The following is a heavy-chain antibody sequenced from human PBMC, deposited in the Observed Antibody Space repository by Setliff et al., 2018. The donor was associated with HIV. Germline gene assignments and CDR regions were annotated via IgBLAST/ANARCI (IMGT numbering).Heavy chain of an antibody. V-gene: IGHV1-69*13. CDR1: GGTVIGGTVMSYS. CDR2: IIPIFGTA. CDR3: ARDRQAYLRISGDAVGY. D-gene: IGHD3-10*01. Sequence: GGPVKVSCKSSGGTVIGGTVMSYSISWVRQAPGQGLEWMGGIIPIFGTANYAPRFQGRVTITADESTSTAYMELSSLRSEDTAVYYCARDRQAYLRISGDAVGYWGQGTLVTVSS. J-gene: IGHJ4*02.